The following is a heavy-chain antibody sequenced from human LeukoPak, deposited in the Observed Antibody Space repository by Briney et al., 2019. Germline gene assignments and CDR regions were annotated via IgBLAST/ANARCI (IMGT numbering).Heavy chain of an antibody. V-gene: IGHV3-21*01. D-gene: IGHD4/OR15-4a*01. J-gene: IGHJ2*01. CDR1: GFTFSSYS. CDR3: AREDDYGPGYFDL. Sequence: GGSLRLSCAASGFTFSSYSMNWVRQAPGTGLEWVSSISSSSSYIYYADSVKGRFTISRDNAKNSLYLQMNSLRAEDTAVYYCAREDDYGPGYFDLWGRGTLVTVSS. CDR2: ISSSSSYI.